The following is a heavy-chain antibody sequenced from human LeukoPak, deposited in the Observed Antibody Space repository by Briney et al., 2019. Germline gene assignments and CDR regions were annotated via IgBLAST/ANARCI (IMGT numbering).Heavy chain of an antibody. CDR2: IKQDGSEK. J-gene: IGHJ1*01. D-gene: IGHD6-19*01. Sequence: GGSLRLSCAASGFTFSTYWMTWVRQAPGKGLEWVANIKQDGSEKNYVDSVKGRFTISRDNAKNSLSLRMNSLSAEDTAVYYCATGYSSGWYFYFQHWGQGSLVSVSS. CDR3: ATGYSSGWYFYFQH. V-gene: IGHV3-7*01. CDR1: GFTFSTYW.